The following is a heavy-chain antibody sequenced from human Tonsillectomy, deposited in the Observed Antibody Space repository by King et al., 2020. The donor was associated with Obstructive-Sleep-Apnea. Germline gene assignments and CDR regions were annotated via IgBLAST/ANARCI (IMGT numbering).Heavy chain of an antibody. V-gene: IGHV4-38-2*02. CDR1: GYSINSGYY. D-gene: IGHD3-22*01. Sequence: QLQESGPGLVKPSETLSLTCTVSGYSINSGYYWGWIRQPPGKGLEWIGSIYQTGSNYYNPSLKSRVTISVDTSKNPFSLKVKSVTAADTAVYYCARTSPFYFDSGDYYGSAIDYWGQGALVTASS. J-gene: IGHJ4*02. CDR2: IYQTGSN. CDR3: ARTSPFYFDSGDYYGSAIDY.